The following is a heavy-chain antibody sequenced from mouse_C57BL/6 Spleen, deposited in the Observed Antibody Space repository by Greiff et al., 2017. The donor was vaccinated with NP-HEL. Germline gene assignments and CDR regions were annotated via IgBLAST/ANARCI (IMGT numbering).Heavy chain of an antibody. Sequence: EVKVVESGGGLVKPGGSLKLSCAASGFTFSDYGMHWVRQAPEKGREWVEYISSGSSTIYYADTVKGRFTISRDNAKNTLFLQMTSLRSEDTAMYYCARRGDYYGSSYWYFDVWGTGTTVTVSS. J-gene: IGHJ1*03. V-gene: IGHV5-17*01. CDR1: GFTFSDYG. CDR2: ISSGSSTI. CDR3: ARRGDYYGSSYWYFDV. D-gene: IGHD1-1*01.